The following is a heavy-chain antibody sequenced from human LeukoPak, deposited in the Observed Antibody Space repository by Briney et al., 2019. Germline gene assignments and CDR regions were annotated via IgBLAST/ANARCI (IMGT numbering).Heavy chain of an antibody. D-gene: IGHD6-19*01. CDR1: GFMFSSNW. V-gene: IGHV3-7*01. CDR2: IKQDGSEK. CDR3: ARDSAKYSSHYYYGMDV. J-gene: IGHJ6*02. Sequence: GGSLRLSCAASGFMFSSNWMSWVRLAPGKGLEWVANIKQDGSEKYYVDSVKGRFTISRDNAKNSLYLQMNSLRAEDTAVYYCARDSAKYSSHYYYGMDVWGQGTTVTVSS.